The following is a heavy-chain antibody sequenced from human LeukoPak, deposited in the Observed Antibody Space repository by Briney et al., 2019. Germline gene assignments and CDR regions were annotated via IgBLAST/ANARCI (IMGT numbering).Heavy chain of an antibody. J-gene: IGHJ5*02. Sequence: TGGSLRLSCAASGFTFSRYGMSWVRQAPGKGLEWVSSISSTSTYIYYADSVKGRFTVSRDNAKNSLFLKMNSLRAEDTAVYYCARGSGYCTTTTCPGWFDPWGQGTLVTVSS. V-gene: IGHV3-21*06. CDR2: ISSTSTYI. D-gene: IGHD2-2*01. CDR3: ARGSGYCTTTTCPGWFDP. CDR1: GFTFSRYG.